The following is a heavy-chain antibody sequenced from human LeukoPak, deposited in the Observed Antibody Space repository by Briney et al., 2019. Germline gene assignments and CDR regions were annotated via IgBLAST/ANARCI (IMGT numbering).Heavy chain of an antibody. Sequence: PGESLKISCKGSGYSFTSYWIGWVRQMPGKGLEWMGIIYPGDSDTRYSPSFQGQVTISADKSISTAYLQWSGLKASDTATCYCARRSIAARPGYNWFDPWGQGTLVTVFS. D-gene: IGHD6-6*01. CDR2: IYPGDSDT. V-gene: IGHV5-51*01. CDR3: ARRSIAARPGYNWFDP. J-gene: IGHJ5*02. CDR1: GYSFTSYW.